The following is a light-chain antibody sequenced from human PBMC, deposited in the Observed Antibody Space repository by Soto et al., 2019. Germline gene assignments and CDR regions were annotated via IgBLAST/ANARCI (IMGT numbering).Light chain of an antibody. CDR2: AGS. J-gene: IGKJ4*01. CDR1: QSASSSY. CDR3: QQYGRSLT. V-gene: IGKV3-20*01. Sequence: EIVLTQSPGTLSLSPGKRATLSCRASQSASSSYLAWYQQKPGQAPRLLIYAGSSRATGIPDRFSGGGSGTDFTLTISRLEPEDFAVYYCQQYGRSLTFGGGTKVEIK.